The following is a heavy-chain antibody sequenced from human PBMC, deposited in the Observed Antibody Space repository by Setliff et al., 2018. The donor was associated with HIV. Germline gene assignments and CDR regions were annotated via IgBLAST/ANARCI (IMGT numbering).Heavy chain of an antibody. CDR3: ARVGDLGSTYYFDY. CDR2: IYFSGST. D-gene: IGHD1-26*01. V-gene: IGHV4-59*01. J-gene: IGHJ4*02. CDR1: GGSIRSYY. Sequence: PSQTLSLTCSVTGGSIRSYYWSWIRQSPGKGLEWIGYIYFSGSTSYNPSLKSRLTISVDTSKSQFSLKLSSVTAADTAVYYCARVGDLGSTYYFDYWGQGALVTVSS.